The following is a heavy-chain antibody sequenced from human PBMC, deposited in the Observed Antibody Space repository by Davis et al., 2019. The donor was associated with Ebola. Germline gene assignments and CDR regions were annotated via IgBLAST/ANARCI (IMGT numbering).Heavy chain of an antibody. CDR2: ISHDGSNK. CDR1: GFTFSSYA. CDR3: AKDLWFGELFDYYYGMDV. Sequence: GESLKISCAASGFTFSSYAMHWVRQAPGKGLEWVAVISHDGSNKYYADSVKGRFTISRDNSKNTLYLQMNSLRAEETAVYYCAKDLWFGELFDYYYGMDVWGQGTTVTVSS. D-gene: IGHD3-10*01. V-gene: IGHV3-30*18. J-gene: IGHJ6*02.